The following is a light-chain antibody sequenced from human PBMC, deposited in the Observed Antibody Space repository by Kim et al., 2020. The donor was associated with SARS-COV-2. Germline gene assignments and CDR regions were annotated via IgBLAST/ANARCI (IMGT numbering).Light chain of an antibody. CDR1: PRISSW. J-gene: IGKJ1*01. CDR2: KAS. CDR3: QQYNSYPWT. Sequence: ASVGDRVTITRRASPRISSWLAWYQQRPGKAPKLLIYKASSLESGVPSRFSGSGAGAEFTLTISSLQPDDFATYYCQQYNSYPWTFGQGTKVDIK. V-gene: IGKV1-5*03.